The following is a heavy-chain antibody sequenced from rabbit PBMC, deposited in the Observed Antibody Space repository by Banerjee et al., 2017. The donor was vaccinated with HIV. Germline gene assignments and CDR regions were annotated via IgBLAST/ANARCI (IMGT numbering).Heavy chain of an antibody. J-gene: IGHJ4*01. CDR2: IYAGISGNT. Sequence: QSLEESGGDLVQPGASLTLTCKASGFDFSSSYYMCWVRQAPGKGLEWIGCIYAGISGNTYYASWAKGRFAISKTSSTTVTLQMTSLTAADTATYFCAEDSSGWGCNLWGPGTLVTVS. CDR3: AEDSSGWGCNL. D-gene: IGHD4-1*01. V-gene: IGHV1S40*01. CDR1: GFDFSSSYY.